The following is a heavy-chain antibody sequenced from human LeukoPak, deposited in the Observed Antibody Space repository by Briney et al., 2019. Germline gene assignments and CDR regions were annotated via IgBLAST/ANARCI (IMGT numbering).Heavy chain of an antibody. CDR3: ASARAGIAANYMDV. J-gene: IGHJ6*03. V-gene: IGHV3-21*01. CDR1: GFTFSSYS. Sequence: GGSLRLSCAASGFTFSSYSMNWVRQAPGKGLEWVSSISSSSSYIYYADSVKGRFTISRDNAKNSLYLQMNSLRAEDTAVCYCASARAGIAANYMDVWGKGTTVTVSS. CDR2: ISSSSSYI. D-gene: IGHD6-13*01.